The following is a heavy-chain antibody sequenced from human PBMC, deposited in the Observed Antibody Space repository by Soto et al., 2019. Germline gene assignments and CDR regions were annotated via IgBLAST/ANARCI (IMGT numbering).Heavy chain of an antibody. CDR1: GYTFTSYY. V-gene: IGHV1-46*01. Sequence: GASVKVSCKASGYTFTSYYMHWVRQAPGQGLEWMGIINPSGGSTSYAQKFQGRVTMTRDTSTSTVYMELSSLRTEDTAVYFFACLLDYCINGVCHVLDYWGQGTLVPVSS. CDR3: ACLLDYCINGVCHVLDY. D-gene: IGHD2-8*01. CDR2: INPSGGST. J-gene: IGHJ4*02.